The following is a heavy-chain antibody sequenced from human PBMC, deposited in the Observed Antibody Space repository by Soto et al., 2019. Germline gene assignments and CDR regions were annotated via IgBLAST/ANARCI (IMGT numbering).Heavy chain of an antibody. V-gene: IGHV3-23*01. J-gene: IGHJ4*02. CDR3: AKGGSSSWDN. CDR1: GFTFSSYA. Sequence: EVHLLESGGGLVQPGGSLRLSCAASGFTFSSYAMTWVRQVPGKGREWVSAISDSGGRTYYADSVKGRFTISRDNSKNTLYLQMNSLRAEDTAVYYCAKGGSSSWDNWGQGTLVTVSS. CDR2: ISDSGGRT. D-gene: IGHD6-13*01.